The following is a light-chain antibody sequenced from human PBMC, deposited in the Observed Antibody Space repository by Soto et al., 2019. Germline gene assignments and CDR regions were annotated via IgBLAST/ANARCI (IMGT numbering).Light chain of an antibody. Sequence: IVLTQSPGTLSLSPGERATLSCRASQSVSSSYLAWYQQKPGQAPRLLIYGASSRATGIPDRFSGSGSGTDFTLTISRLEPEDFAVYYCLQSHMYTFGQGTKVEIK. J-gene: IGKJ2*01. CDR2: GAS. CDR1: QSVSSSY. CDR3: LQSHMYT. V-gene: IGKV3-20*01.